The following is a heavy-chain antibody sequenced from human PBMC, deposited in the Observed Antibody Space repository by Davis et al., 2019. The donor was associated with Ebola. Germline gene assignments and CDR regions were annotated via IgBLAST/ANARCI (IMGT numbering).Heavy chain of an antibody. D-gene: IGHD3-16*02. CDR1: GGTFSSYA. CDR3: AKEGYDYIWGSYRSPLFDY. V-gene: IGHV1-69*06. Sequence: SVKVSCKASGGTFSSYAISWVRQAPGQGLEWMGGIIPIFGTANYAQKFQGRVTITADKFTSTAYMELSSLRSEDTAVYYCAKEGYDYIWGSYRSPLFDYWGQGTLVTVSS. J-gene: IGHJ4*02. CDR2: IIPIFGTA.